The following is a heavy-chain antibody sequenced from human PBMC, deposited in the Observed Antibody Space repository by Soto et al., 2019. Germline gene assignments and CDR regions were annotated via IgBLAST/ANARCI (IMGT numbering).Heavy chain of an antibody. CDR3: SRDYETSSAGYYDYGMDV. D-gene: IGHD2-2*01. CDR1: GFTFRSYA. V-gene: IGHV3-30*09. J-gene: IGHJ6*02. CDR2: ISHDGNIK. Sequence: QVQLVESGGGVVQPGRSLRLSCAASGFTFRSYAMHWVRQAPGKGLEWVATISHDGNIKYYADSVKGRFAISRDNSMNAVFLQMNSLRPEDTARYYCSRDYETSSAGYYDYGMDVWGHGTTVTVSS.